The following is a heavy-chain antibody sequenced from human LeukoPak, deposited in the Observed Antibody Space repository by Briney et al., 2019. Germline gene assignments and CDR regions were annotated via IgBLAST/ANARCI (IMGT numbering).Heavy chain of an antibody. CDR2: INTVSTYI. D-gene: IGHD3-22*01. V-gene: IGHV3-21*01. CDR3: ARLRRNSDRSGFYYYYDY. Sequence: KPGGSLRLSCAASGFTFSSYSFNWVRQAPGKGLEWVSSINTVSTYIYYADSVRGRFTIFRDNAKDSLWLQMNSLRAEDSGFYYCARLRRNSDRSGFYYYYDYWGQGTLVTVSS. CDR1: GFTFSSYS. J-gene: IGHJ4*02.